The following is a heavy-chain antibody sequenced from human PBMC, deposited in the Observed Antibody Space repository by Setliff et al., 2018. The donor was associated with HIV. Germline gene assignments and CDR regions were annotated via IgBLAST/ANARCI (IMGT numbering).Heavy chain of an antibody. Sequence: GGSLRLSCAASGFTFSSYAMSWVRQAPGKGLEWVSAISGSGGSTYYADSVKGRFTISRDFSMNTVFLQMNSLRAEDTAVCYCARGNYDIVTGYYNVYYFDYWGQGTLVTVSS. D-gene: IGHD3-9*01. CDR3: ARGNYDIVTGYYNVYYFDY. V-gene: IGHV3-23*01. CDR1: GFTFSSYA. CDR2: ISGSGGST. J-gene: IGHJ4*02.